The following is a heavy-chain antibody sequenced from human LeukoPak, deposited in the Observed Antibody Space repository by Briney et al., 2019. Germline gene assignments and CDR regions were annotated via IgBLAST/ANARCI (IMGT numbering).Heavy chain of an antibody. CDR2: INPNSGGT. J-gene: IGHJ4*02. Sequence: EASVKVSCKAAGYTFTGYYMHWVRQDPGQGLEWMGWINPNSGGTNYAQKFQGRVTMTRDTSISTAYMELSRLRSDDTAVYYCAKDSELFYYGFGTDYWGQGTPVTVSS. CDR3: AKDSELFYYGFGTDY. V-gene: IGHV1-2*02. CDR1: GYTFTGYY. D-gene: IGHD3-10*01.